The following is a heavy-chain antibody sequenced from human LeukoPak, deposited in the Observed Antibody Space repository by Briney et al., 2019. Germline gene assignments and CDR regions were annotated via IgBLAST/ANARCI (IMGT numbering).Heavy chain of an antibody. CDR3: ARASTPPYLQNYFDY. J-gene: IGHJ4*02. V-gene: IGHV1-2*02. Sequence: ASVKVSCKASGYTFTGYYMHWVQQAPGQGLEWMGWINPNSGGTNYAQKFQGRVTMTRDTSISTAYMELSRLRSDDTAVYYCARASTPPYLQNYFDYWGQGTLVTVSS. D-gene: IGHD2-21*01. CDR1: GYTFTGYY. CDR2: INPNSGGT.